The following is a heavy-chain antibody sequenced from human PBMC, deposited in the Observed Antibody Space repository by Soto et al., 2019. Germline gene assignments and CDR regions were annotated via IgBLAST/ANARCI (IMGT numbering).Heavy chain of an antibody. Sequence: EVQLVESAGSFVQPGGSLRLSCAASGFTFSTYSMSWVRQAPGKGLEWVANIYEGGVTHYGDSVRGRFTISRDNAKNSLSLQINSLRAEDTAVYYCVSRAWLSSPWGQGTLVIVSS. V-gene: IGHV3-7*02. CDR1: GFTFSTYS. CDR2: IYEGGVT. CDR3: VSRAWLSSP. D-gene: IGHD6-19*01. J-gene: IGHJ5*02.